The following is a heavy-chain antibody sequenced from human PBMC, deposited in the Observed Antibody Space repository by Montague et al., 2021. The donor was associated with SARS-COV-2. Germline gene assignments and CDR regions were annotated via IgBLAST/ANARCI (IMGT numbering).Heavy chain of an antibody. D-gene: IGHD2/OR15-2a*01. CDR1: GGSISNYF. V-gene: IGHV4-59*01. Sequence: SETLSLTCTVSGGSISNYFWNWVRQAPGKGLKWIAYISHSGTTNYNPSLRRRVTISIDRSNNQFSLKLNSVTAADTAVYYCARDVRPWDYGMDVWGQGTKVTVSS. CDR3: ARDVRPWDYGMDV. CDR2: ISHSGTT. J-gene: IGHJ6*02.